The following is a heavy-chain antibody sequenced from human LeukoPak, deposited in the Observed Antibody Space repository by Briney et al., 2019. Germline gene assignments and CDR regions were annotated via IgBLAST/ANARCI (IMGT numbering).Heavy chain of an antibody. J-gene: IGHJ4*02. CDR1: GFTFSSYA. CDR3: AKEWRYWRVLTAIKGVFDY. CDR2: ISGSGGST. D-gene: IGHD2-21*02. V-gene: IGHV3-23*01. Sequence: GGSLRLSCAASGFTFSSYAMSWVRQAPGKGLEWVSAISGSGGSTYYADSVKGRFTISRDNSKNTLYLQMNSLRAEDTAVYYCAKEWRYWRVLTAIKGVFDYWGQGTLVTVSS.